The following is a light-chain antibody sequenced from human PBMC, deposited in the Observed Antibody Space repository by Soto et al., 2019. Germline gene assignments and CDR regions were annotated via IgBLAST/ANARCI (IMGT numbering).Light chain of an antibody. CDR3: SSYTSSNTLVV. Sequence: QSALTQPASVSWSPGQSITISCTGTSSDVGGYNYVSWYQHHPGKAPKLMIYDVSNRPSGVSNRFSGSKPGNTASLTISGLQAEDEADYYCSSYTSSNTLVVFGGGTKVTVL. J-gene: IGLJ2*01. CDR1: SSDVGGYNY. V-gene: IGLV2-14*03. CDR2: DVS.